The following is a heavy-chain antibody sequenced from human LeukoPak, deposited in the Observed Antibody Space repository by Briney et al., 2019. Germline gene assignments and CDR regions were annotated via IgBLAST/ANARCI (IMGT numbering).Heavy chain of an antibody. CDR2: IYYSGST. CDR1: GGSISSYY. J-gene: IGHJ4*02. CDR3: ARDRSSGWYFDY. V-gene: IGHV4-59*01. D-gene: IGHD6-19*01. Sequence: SETLSLTCTVSGGSISSYYWSWIRQPPGKGLEWIGYIYYSGSTNYNPSLTSRVTISVDTSKNQFSLKLSSVTAADTAVYYCARDRSSGWYFDYWGQGTLVTVSS.